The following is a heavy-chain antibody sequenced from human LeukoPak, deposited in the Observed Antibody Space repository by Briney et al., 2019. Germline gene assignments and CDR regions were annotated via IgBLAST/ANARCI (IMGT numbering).Heavy chain of an antibody. CDR1: GFTFSSYA. CDR2: ISYDGSNK. Sequence: GGSLRLSCAASGFTFSSYAMHWVRQAPGKGLEWVAVISYDGSNKYYADSVKGRFTISRDNSKNTLYLQMNSLRAEGTAVYYCARAPIVVVPAAIQGAFDIWGQGTMVTVSS. V-gene: IGHV3-30*04. D-gene: IGHD2-2*01. J-gene: IGHJ3*02. CDR3: ARAPIVVVPAAIQGAFDI.